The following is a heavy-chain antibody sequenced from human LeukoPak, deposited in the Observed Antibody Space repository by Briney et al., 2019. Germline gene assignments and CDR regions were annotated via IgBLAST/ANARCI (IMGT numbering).Heavy chain of an antibody. CDR3: ARERGAAGTSSPPLFDP. Sequence: SVKVSCKASGGTFSSYAISWVRQPPGQGLEWMGGIIPIFGTANYAQKFQGRVTMTADESTSTAYLELSRQRSEDTAVYYCARERGAAGTSSPPLFDPWAQGTVVSVSS. J-gene: IGHJ5*02. D-gene: IGHD6-13*01. V-gene: IGHV1-69*13. CDR1: GGTFSSYA. CDR2: IIPIFGTA.